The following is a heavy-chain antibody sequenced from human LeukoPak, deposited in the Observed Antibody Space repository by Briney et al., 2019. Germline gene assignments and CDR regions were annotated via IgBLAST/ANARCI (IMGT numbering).Heavy chain of an antibody. CDR2: IKQDGSEK. J-gene: IGHJ4*02. CDR1: GFTFSNYW. CDR3: ARLPYYYDSSGYFYEGIDY. Sequence: GGSLRLSCAASGFTFSNYWMSWVRQAPGKGLEWVANIKQDGSEKDYVDSVKGRFTISRDNAKNSLYLQMNSLSAEDTAVYYCARLPYYYDSSGYFYEGIDYWGQGTLVTVSS. V-gene: IGHV3-7*01. D-gene: IGHD3-22*01.